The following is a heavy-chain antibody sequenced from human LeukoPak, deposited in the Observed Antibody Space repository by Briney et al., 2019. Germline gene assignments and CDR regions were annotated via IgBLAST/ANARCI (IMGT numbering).Heavy chain of an antibody. J-gene: IGHJ5*02. Sequence: SETLSLTCTVSGGSISSYYWSWIRQPAGKGLEWIGRIYTSGSTNYNPSLKSRVTMSVDTSKNQFSLKLSSVTAADTAVHYCARVIAAAGSNWFDPWGQGTLVTVSS. CDR1: GGSISSYY. D-gene: IGHD6-13*01. CDR3: ARVIAAAGSNWFDP. V-gene: IGHV4-4*07. CDR2: IYTSGST.